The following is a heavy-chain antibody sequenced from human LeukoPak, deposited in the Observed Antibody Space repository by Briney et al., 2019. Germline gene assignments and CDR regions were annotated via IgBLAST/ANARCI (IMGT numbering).Heavy chain of an antibody. Sequence: PGGSLRLSCAASGFTFSSYSMNWVRQAPGKGLEWVSSISSSSSYIYYADSVKGRFTISRDNAKNSLYLQMNSLRAEDTAVYYCARAFYDFWSGPTAPTKIDYWGQGTLVTVSS. CDR3: ARAFYDFWSGPTAPTKIDY. CDR2: ISSSSSYI. CDR1: GFTFSSYS. D-gene: IGHD3-3*01. J-gene: IGHJ4*02. V-gene: IGHV3-21*01.